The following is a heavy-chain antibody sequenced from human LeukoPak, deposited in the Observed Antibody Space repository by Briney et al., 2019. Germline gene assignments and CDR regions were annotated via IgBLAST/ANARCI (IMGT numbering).Heavy chain of an antibody. D-gene: IGHD3-9*01. CDR2: INADSGGT. V-gene: IGHV1-3*01. J-gene: IGHJ5*02. Sequence: ASVKVSCKASGYTFTTYAMHWVRQAPGQRLEWMGWINADSGGTKYSQRFQGRATITRDTSAYTVYMELRSLISEDTAVYYCARAPYDFLTGYSLNWFDPWGQGTLVTVSS. CDR1: GYTFTTYA. CDR3: ARAPYDFLTGYSLNWFDP.